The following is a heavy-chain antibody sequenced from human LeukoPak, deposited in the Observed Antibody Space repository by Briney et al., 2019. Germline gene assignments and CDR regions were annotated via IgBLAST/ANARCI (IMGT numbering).Heavy chain of an antibody. CDR1: GYTFTSYY. V-gene: IGHV1-46*01. D-gene: IGHD2/OR15-2a*01. CDR2: INPSGGST. CDR3: AREGKNYYYMDV. J-gene: IGHJ6*03. Sequence: ASVKVSCKASGYTFTSYYMHWVRQAPGQGLEWMGIINPSGGSTSYAQKVQGRVTMTTDTSTSTAYMELRSLRSDDTAVYYCAREGKNYYYMDVWGKGTTVTVSS.